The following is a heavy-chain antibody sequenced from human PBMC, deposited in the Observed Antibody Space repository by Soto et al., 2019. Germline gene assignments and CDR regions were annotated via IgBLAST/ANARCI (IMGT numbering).Heavy chain of an antibody. CDR1: GGSIGSGGYY. D-gene: IGHD2-15*01. V-gene: IGHV4-31*03. CDR2: IYYSGST. CDR3: ARNHYRYCSGGSCYQLDP. J-gene: IGHJ5*02. Sequence: QVQLQESGPGLVKPSQTLSLTCTVSGGSIGSGGYYWSWIRQHPGKGLEWIGYIYYSGSTYYNPSLKSRVTISVDTSKNQFSLKLSSVTAADTAVYYCARNHYRYCSGGSCYQLDPWGQGTLVTVSS.